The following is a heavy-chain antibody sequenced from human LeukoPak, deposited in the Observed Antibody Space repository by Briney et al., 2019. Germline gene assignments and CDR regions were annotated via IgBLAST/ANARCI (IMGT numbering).Heavy chain of an antibody. CDR3: AKEGHYYYYGMDV. Sequence: PGGSLRLSCAASGFPFSSYAMHWVRQAPGKGLEWVAVISYDGSNKYYADSVKGRFTISRDNSKNTLYLQMNSLRAEDTAVYYCAKEGHYYYYGMDVWGQGTTVTVSS. CDR2: ISYDGSNK. J-gene: IGHJ6*02. V-gene: IGHV3-30-3*01. CDR1: GFPFSSYA.